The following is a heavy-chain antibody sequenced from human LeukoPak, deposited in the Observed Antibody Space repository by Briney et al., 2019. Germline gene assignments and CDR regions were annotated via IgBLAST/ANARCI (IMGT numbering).Heavy chain of an antibody. D-gene: IGHD3-22*01. Sequence: GGSLRLSCAASGFTFSSYSMNWVRQAPGKGLEWVSSISSSSSYIYYADSVKGRFTISRDNAKNSLCLQMNSLRAEDTAVYYCARDIAADSSGYGDAFDIWGQGTMVTVSS. CDR1: GFTFSSYS. CDR2: ISSSSSYI. V-gene: IGHV3-21*01. CDR3: ARDIAADSSGYGDAFDI. J-gene: IGHJ3*02.